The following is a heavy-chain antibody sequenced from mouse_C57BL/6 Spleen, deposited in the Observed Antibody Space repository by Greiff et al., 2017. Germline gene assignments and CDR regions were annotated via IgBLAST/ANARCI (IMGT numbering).Heavy chain of an antibody. J-gene: IGHJ1*03. CDR1: GYAFSSSW. Sequence: VQLLQSGPELVKPGASVKISCKASGYAFSSSWMHWVKQRPGQGLEWIGLIYPGDGDTNYNETLKGKATLTADKSSSTACMQLSSLTSEDSAVYFCARGITTRYLDAWGTGTTVTVSS. CDR3: ARGITTRYLDA. V-gene: IGHV1-82*01. CDR2: IYPGDGDT. D-gene: IGHD1-1*01.